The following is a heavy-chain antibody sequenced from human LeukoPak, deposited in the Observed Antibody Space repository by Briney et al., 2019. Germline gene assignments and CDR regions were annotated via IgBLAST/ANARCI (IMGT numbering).Heavy chain of an antibody. CDR3: ARSAPSVTSYYFDS. V-gene: IGHV4-4*07. Sequence: SETLSLTCTVSGDSISRYYWSWIRQPAGKGLEWIGRFYTIGSTNYNPSLKSRVTMSLDTSKNQFSLTLNSVTAADTAVYYCARSAPSVTSYYFDSWGQSTLVTVSS. CDR2: FYTIGST. D-gene: IGHD4-17*01. J-gene: IGHJ4*02. CDR1: GDSISRYY.